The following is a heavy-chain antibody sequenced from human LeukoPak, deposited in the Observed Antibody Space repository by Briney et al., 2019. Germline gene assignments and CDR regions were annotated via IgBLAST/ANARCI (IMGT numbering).Heavy chain of an antibody. J-gene: IGHJ4*02. V-gene: IGHV3-74*01. CDR2: INTGGSST. CDR3: AKFGSIAARLTCFDY. CDR1: GFTFSNYW. D-gene: IGHD6-6*01. Sequence: GGSLRLSCTASGFTFSNYWMHWVRQVPGKGLVWVSRINTGGSSTTYADSVKGRFTISRDNSKNTLYLQMNSLRAEDTAVYYCAKFGSIAARLTCFDYWGQGTLVTVSS.